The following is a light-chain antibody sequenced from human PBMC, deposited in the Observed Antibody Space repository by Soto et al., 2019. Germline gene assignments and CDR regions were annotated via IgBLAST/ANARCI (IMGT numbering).Light chain of an antibody. CDR2: GAS. V-gene: IGKV3-20*01. CDR3: QPYGSSPRT. J-gene: IGKJ1*01. Sequence: MVLTQSPGTLSLSPGERATLSCRASQSVSSSYLAWYQQKPGQAPRLLIYGASSRATGIPDRFSGSGSGTDFTLTISRLEPEDFAVYYCQPYGSSPRTFGQGTKVDIK. CDR1: QSVSSSY.